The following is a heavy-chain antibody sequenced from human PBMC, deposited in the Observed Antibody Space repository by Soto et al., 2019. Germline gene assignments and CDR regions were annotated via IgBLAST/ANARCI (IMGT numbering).Heavy chain of an antibody. CDR1: GFSFIDSY. D-gene: IGHD3-10*01. J-gene: IGHJ6*01. V-gene: IGHV3-11*06. CDR2: ISGSSGYT. Sequence: QVQLVESGGGLVKPGGSLRLSCAASGFSFIDSYMTWVRQAPGKGLEWVAYISGSSGYTGYADSVKGRFTISRDNAKNSLYLQMNSLRVEDTAVYYCARDRGGYGPPDVWGQGHTVTVSS. CDR3: ARDRGGYGPPDV.